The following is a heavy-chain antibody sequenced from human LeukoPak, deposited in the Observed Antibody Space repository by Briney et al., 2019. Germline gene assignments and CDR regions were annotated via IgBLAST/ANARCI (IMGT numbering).Heavy chain of an antibody. Sequence: GGSLRLSSAASGFTFSSYWMSWVRQAPGKGLEWVANIKQDGSEKYYVDSVKGRFTISRDNAKNSLYLQMNSLRAEDTAVYYCARVGDGYNSYYFDYWGQGTLVTVSS. CDR1: GFTFSSYW. CDR2: IKQDGSEK. V-gene: IGHV3-7*01. CDR3: ARVGDGYNSYYFDY. J-gene: IGHJ4*02. D-gene: IGHD5-24*01.